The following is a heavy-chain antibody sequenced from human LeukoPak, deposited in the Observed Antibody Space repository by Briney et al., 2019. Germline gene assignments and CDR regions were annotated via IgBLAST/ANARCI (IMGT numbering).Heavy chain of an antibody. Sequence: GGSLRLSCAASGFTFSSYEMNWVRQAPGKGLEWISDISNSGSTIYYADSVKGRFTISRDNAKNSLYLQMNSLRAEDPAVYYCARENAAAKAFDIWGQGTMVTVSS. V-gene: IGHV3-48*03. CDR2: ISNSGSTI. CDR3: ARENAAAKAFDI. D-gene: IGHD6-13*01. J-gene: IGHJ3*02. CDR1: GFTFSSYE.